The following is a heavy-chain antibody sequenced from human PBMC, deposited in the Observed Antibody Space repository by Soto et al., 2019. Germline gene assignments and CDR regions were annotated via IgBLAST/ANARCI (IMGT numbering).Heavy chain of an antibody. CDR2: ISGSGGST. CDR3: AKSDCSGGSCGEAFDY. J-gene: IGHJ4*02. Sequence: EVQLLESGGGLVQPGGSLRLSCAASGFTFSSYAMSWVRQAPGKGLEWVSAISGSGGSTYYADSVKGRFTISRGNSKNTLYLQMNSLRAADTAVYYCAKSDCSGGSCGEAFDYWGQGSLVTVSS. D-gene: IGHD2-15*01. CDR1: GFTFSSYA. V-gene: IGHV3-23*01.